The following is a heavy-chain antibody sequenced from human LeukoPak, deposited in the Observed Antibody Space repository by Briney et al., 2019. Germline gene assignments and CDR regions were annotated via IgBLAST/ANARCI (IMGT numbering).Heavy chain of an antibody. J-gene: IGHJ5*02. D-gene: IGHD6-19*01. Sequence: PSETLSLTCAVSGYSISSGYYWGWIRPPPGKGLEWIGRIYHSGSTYYNPSLKSRVTISVDTSKNQFSLKLSSVTAADTAVYYCARRQWLISREMDWFDPWGQGTLVTVSS. CDR2: IYHSGST. V-gene: IGHV4-38-2*01. CDR3: ARRQWLISREMDWFDP. CDR1: GYSISSGYY.